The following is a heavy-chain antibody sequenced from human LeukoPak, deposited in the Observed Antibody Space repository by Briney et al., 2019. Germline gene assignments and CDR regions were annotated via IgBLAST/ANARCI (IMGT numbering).Heavy chain of an antibody. CDR3: ARAFSSSWSERGDRFDP. Sequence: ASVKVSCEASGYTFTGYYMHWVRQAPGQGLEWMGWINPNSGGTNYAQKFQGRVTMTRDTSISTAYMELSRLRSDDTAVYYCARAFSSSWSERGDRFDPWGQGTLVTVSS. J-gene: IGHJ5*02. CDR1: GYTFTGYY. D-gene: IGHD6-13*01. V-gene: IGHV1-2*02. CDR2: INPNSGGT.